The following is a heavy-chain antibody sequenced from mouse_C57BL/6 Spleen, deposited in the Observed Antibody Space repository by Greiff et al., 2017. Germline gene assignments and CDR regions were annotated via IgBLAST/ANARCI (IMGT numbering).Heavy chain of an antibody. D-gene: IGHD2-4*01. J-gene: IGHJ4*01. CDR2: INYDGSST. CDR1: GFTFSDYY. V-gene: IGHV5-16*01. Sequence: EVMLVESEGGLVQPGSSMKLSCTASGFTFSDYYMAWVRQVPEKGLEWVANINYDGSSTYYLDSLKSRFIISRDNAKNILYLQMSSLKSEDTATYYCARDHGYDYDSYAMDYWGQGTSVTVSS. CDR3: ARDHGYDYDSYAMDY.